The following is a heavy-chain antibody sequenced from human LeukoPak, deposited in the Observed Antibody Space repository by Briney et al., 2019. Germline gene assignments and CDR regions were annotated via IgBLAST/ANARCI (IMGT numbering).Heavy chain of an antibody. Sequence: PSETLSLTCTVSGGSINSLYWSWIRQPAGKGLEWIGRIHSSGSTNYNPSLKSRVTVSIDTSRIQFSLKLSSVTAADTAVYYCARDTGTKNWFDPWGQGTLVTVSS. V-gene: IGHV4-4*07. CDR3: ARDTGTKNWFDP. CDR1: GGSINSLY. J-gene: IGHJ5*02. CDR2: IHSSGST. D-gene: IGHD1-1*01.